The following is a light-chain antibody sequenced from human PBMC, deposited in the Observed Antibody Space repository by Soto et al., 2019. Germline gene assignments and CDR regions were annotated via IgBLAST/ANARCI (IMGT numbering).Light chain of an antibody. V-gene: IGLV1-40*01. CDR3: QSYDSSLSGSV. CDR2: GNN. Sequence: QSVLTQPPSVSGAPGQRVTISCTGSRSNIGAGNDVHWYQHLPGTDPKLLILGNNNRPSGVPDGFSGSKSGASASLAITGLQAEDEADYYCQSYDSSLSGSVFGGGTQLTVL. J-gene: IGLJ2*01. CDR1: RSNIGAGND.